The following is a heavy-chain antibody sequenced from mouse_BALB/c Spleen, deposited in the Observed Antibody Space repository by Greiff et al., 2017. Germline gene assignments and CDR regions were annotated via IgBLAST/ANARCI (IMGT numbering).Heavy chain of an antibody. V-gene: IGHV5-4*02. J-gene: IGHJ2*01. CDR2: ISDGGSYT. Sequence: EVKLVESGGGLVKPGGSLKLSCAASGFTFSDYYMYWVRQTPEKRLEWVATISDGGSYTYYPDSVKGRFTISRDTAKNNLYLQMSSLKSEDTAMYYCARALLRLRDYFDYWGQGTTLTVSS. CDR3: ARALLRLRDYFDY. D-gene: IGHD1-2*01. CDR1: GFTFSDYY.